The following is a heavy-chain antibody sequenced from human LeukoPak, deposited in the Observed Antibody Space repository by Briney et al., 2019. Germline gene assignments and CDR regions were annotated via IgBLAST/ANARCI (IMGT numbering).Heavy chain of an antibody. CDR1: GFTFSSYA. CDR2: ISGSGGST. CDR3: AKGSEIETYYDFWSGYGSD. J-gene: IGHJ4*02. Sequence: GALRLSCAASGFTFSSYAMSWVRQAPGKGLEWVSAISGSGGSTYYADSVKGRFTISRDNSKNTLYLQMNSLRAEDTAVYYCAKGSEIETYYDFWSGYGSDWGQGTLVTVSS. D-gene: IGHD3-3*01. V-gene: IGHV3-23*01.